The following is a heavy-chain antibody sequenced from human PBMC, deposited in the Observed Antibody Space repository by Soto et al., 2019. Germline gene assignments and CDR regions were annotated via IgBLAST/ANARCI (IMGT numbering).Heavy chain of an antibody. V-gene: IGHV4-38-2*01. CDR3: ARSGTTTTPFPKQ. J-gene: IGHJ4*02. Sequence: SETLSLTCVVSGYSISSAYCWGWIRQPPGKGLEWIGSVYHSGSTYYNPSLKSRVTISVDTSKNHFSLKLRSVTAADSAVYYCARSGTTTTPFPKQWGQGTLVTVSS. CDR1: GYSISSAYC. D-gene: IGHD1-1*01. CDR2: VYHSGST.